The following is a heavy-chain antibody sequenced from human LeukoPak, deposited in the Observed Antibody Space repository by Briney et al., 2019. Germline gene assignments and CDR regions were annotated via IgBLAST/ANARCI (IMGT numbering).Heavy chain of an antibody. CDR1: GYTFTDYY. Sequence: GTSVKVSCKVSGYTFTDYYMHWVQQAPGKGLEWMGLVDPEDGETIYAEKFQGRVTITADTSTDTAYMELSSLRSEDTAVYYCATRGVVPAIPLAYWGQGTLVTVSS. CDR3: ATRGVVPAIPLAY. V-gene: IGHV1-69-2*01. D-gene: IGHD2-2*01. CDR2: VDPEDGET. J-gene: IGHJ4*02.